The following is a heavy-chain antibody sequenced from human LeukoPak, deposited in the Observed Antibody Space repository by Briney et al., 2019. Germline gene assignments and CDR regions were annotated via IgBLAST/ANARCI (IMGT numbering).Heavy chain of an antibody. J-gene: IGHJ4*01. D-gene: IGHD2-21*02. V-gene: IGHV3-74*01. CDR2: ILADGSTT. CDR1: EFNFFIYG. CDR3: ARELPREVTLDY. Sequence: AGGSLRLSCVASEFNFFIYGMQWVRQAPGKGLVWVSRILADGSTTSYADSVKGRFTISRDNAKNTLYLQMNSLRAEDTAVYYCARELPREVTLDYWGQGTLVTVSP.